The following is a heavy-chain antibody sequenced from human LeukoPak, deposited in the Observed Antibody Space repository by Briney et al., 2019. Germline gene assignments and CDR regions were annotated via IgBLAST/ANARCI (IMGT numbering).Heavy chain of an antibody. J-gene: IGHJ6*02. CDR3: ARDGPSPLWFGELFSSYYGMDV. CDR2: IYGDGST. CDR1: GFTVSSNY. V-gene: IGHV3-53*05. Sequence: GGSLRLSCAASGFTVSSNYMSWVRQAPGKGLEWVSVIYGDGSTYYADSVKGRFTISRDNSKNTLYLQMNSLRAEDTAVYYCARDGPSPLWFGELFSSYYGMDVWGQGTTVTVSS. D-gene: IGHD3-10*01.